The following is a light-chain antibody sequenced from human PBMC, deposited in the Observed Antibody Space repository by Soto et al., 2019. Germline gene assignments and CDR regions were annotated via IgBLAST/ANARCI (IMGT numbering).Light chain of an antibody. V-gene: IGKV1-9*01. Sequence: IQLTQSPSSLSASVGDRVTITCRSSQDISSSLGWYQQKPGKAPKLLIYAASILQSGVPSRFSVSGFGTDFTLTISSLQAEDFASYFCQQLRSYPSTFGGGTKVEIK. CDR1: QDISSS. J-gene: IGKJ4*01. CDR2: AAS. CDR3: QQLRSYPST.